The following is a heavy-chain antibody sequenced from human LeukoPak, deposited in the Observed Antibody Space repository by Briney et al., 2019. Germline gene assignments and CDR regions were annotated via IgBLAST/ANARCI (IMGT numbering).Heavy chain of an antibody. CDR2: ISSSGFDT. CDR1: GFTVSSNY. D-gene: IGHD1-7*01. CDR3: ARLFNWNFKELDY. J-gene: IGHJ4*02. Sequence: GGSLRLSCAASGFTVSSNYMSWVRQAPGKGLEWISSISSSGFDTFYTDSVEGRFTISRDNARNSLFLQMNSLRVDDTAVYYCARLFNWNFKELDYWGQGTLVPVA. V-gene: IGHV3-11*01.